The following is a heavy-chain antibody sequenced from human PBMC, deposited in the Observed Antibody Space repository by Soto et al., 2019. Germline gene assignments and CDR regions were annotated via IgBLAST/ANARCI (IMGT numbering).Heavy chain of an antibody. Sequence: SCKASGYTFTSYGISWVRQAPGQGLEWVAVISYDGSNKYYADSVKGRFTISRDNSKNTLYLQMNSLRAEDTAVYYCAKVFEVGATHYYYYYGMDVWGQGTTVTVSS. CDR1: GYTFTSYG. D-gene: IGHD1-26*01. CDR3: AKVFEVGATHYYYYYGMDV. J-gene: IGHJ6*02. V-gene: IGHV3-30*18. CDR2: ISYDGSNK.